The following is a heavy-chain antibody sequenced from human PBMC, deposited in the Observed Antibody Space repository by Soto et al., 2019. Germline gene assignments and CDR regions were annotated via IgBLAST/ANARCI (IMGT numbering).Heavy chain of an antibody. Sequence: PGGSLRLSCVASGFPFSNYYMDWVRQAPGKGLEWVSYISSDSTIYYADSVKGRFTISRDNAKNSLYLQMNSLRAEGTAVYYCARETQWLNWFDPWGQGTLVTVSS. CDR1: GFPFSNYY. J-gene: IGHJ5*02. CDR2: ISSDSTI. D-gene: IGHD6-19*01. V-gene: IGHV3-48*01. CDR3: ARETQWLNWFDP.